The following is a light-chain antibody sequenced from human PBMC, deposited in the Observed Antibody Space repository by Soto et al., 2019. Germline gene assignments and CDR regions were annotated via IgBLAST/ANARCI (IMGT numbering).Light chain of an antibody. J-gene: IGLJ3*02. V-gene: IGLV2-11*01. Sequence: QSVLTQPRSVSGSPGQSVTISCTGTNSDVGGYNFVSWYQQLPGKAPKLMISAVSHRPSGVPDRFSGSKSGNTASLTISGLQPDDEADYFCCSYTASDIWLFRGGTKLTVL. CDR3: CSYTASDIWL. CDR2: AVS. CDR1: NSDVGGYNF.